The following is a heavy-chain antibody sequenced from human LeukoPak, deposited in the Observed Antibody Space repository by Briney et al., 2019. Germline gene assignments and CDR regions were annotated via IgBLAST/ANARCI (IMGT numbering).Heavy chain of an antibody. CDR2: ISGYNGNT. D-gene: IGHD3-3*01. CDR1: GYTFTSYG. Sequence: ASVKVSCRASGYTFTSYGISWVRQAPGQGLEWMGWISGYNGNTNYAQKLQGRVTMTTDTSTSTAYMELRSLRSDDTAVYYCARVETFDPDTIFGVVDYWGQGTLVTVSS. J-gene: IGHJ4*02. V-gene: IGHV1-18*01. CDR3: ARVETFDPDTIFGVVDY.